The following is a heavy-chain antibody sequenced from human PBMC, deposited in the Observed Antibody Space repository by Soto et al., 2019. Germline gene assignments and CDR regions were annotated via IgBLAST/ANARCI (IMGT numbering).Heavy chain of an antibody. CDR1: GGSISSYY. CDR2: IYYSGST. D-gene: IGHD5-18*01. CDR3: ARNGYSYGYVPYYYYYGMDV. Sequence: SETLSLTCTVSGGSISSYYWSWIRQPPGKGLEWIGYIYYSGSTNYNPSLKSRVTISVDTSKNQFSLKLSSVTAADTAVYYCARNGYSYGYVPYYYYYGMDVWGQGTTVTVSS. V-gene: IGHV4-59*01. J-gene: IGHJ6*02.